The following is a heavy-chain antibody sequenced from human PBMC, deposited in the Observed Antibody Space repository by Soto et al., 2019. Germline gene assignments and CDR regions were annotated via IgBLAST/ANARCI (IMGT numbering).Heavy chain of an antibody. CDR2: IKQDGSEK. V-gene: IGHV3-7*01. Sequence: EVQLVESGGGLVQPGGSLRLSCAGSGFIFSTNWMSWVRQAPGKGLEWVANIKQDGSEKYYVDSVKGRFTISRDNAKNSLYLQMNSLRAEDTAVYYCARDQGRSSGSKGDAFYIWGQGTMVTVSA. CDR1: GFIFSTNW. CDR3: ARDQGRSSGSKGDAFYI. J-gene: IGHJ3*02. D-gene: IGHD1-26*01.